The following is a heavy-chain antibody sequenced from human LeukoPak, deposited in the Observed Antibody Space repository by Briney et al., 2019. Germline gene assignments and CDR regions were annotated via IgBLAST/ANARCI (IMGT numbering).Heavy chain of an antibody. CDR2: ISGSGKFP. V-gene: IGHV3-23*01. Sequence: PGGSLRLSCAASGFTFSSYAMTWVRQAPGKGLEWVSVISGSGKFPSYADSVKGRFTISRDNAKNTLYLQMNSLEAEDTAMYYCAKIANFYDSGGFYGWGQGTLVTVSS. J-gene: IGHJ4*02. CDR1: GFTFSSYA. D-gene: IGHD3-22*01. CDR3: AKIANFYDSGGFYG.